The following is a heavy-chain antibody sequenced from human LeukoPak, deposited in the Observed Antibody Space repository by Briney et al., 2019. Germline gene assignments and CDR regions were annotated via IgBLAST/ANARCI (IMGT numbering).Heavy chain of an antibody. J-gene: IGHJ4*02. V-gene: IGHV3-23*01. CDR3: AKGFYYGSGSYYNVPFDY. CDR2: ISGSGGST. D-gene: IGHD3-10*01. CDR1: GFTLSSYA. Sequence: GGSLRLSCAASGFTLSSYAMSWVRQAPGKGLEWVSAISGSGGSTYYADSVKGRFTISRDNSKNTLYLQMNSLRAEDTAVYYCAKGFYYGSGSYYNVPFDYWGQGTLVTVSS.